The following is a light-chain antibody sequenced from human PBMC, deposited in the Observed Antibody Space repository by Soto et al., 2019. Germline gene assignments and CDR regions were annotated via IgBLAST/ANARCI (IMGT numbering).Light chain of an antibody. CDR2: WAS. V-gene: IGKV4-1*01. CDR1: QSLLYSSNSKNY. CDR3: QEYYSSPLT. Sequence: DIVMSQSPDSLAVSLGETATITCKSSQSLLYSSNSKNYLAWYQQKPGQSPKLLIYWASSRESGVPDRFSGSGSGTDFTLTISSLQAEDVAVYYCQEYYSSPLTFGGGTKVDI. J-gene: IGKJ4*01.